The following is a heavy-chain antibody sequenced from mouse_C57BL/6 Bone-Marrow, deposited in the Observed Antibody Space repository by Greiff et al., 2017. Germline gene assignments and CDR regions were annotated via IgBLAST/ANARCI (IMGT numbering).Heavy chain of an antibody. J-gene: IGHJ2*01. CDR1: GFNIKDYY. CDR2: IDPEDGET. Sequence: EVQLQQSGAELVKPGASVKLSCTASGFNIKDYYMPWVKQRTEQGLEWIGRIDPEDGETKYAPKFQGKATITADTSSNTAYLQLSSLTSEDTAVYDCALITTVVDYFDYWGQGTTLTVSS. V-gene: IGHV14-2*01. CDR3: ALITTVVDYFDY. D-gene: IGHD1-1*01.